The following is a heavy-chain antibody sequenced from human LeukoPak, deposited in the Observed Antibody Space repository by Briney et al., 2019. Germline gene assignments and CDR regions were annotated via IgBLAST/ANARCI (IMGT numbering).Heavy chain of an antibody. Sequence: GGSLRLSCTASGFTFSSYNMHWVRRPTGKGLEWVSAISGSGGSTYYADSVKGRFTISRDNSKNTLYLQMNSLRAEDTAVYYCAKRIPSDYWGQGTLVTVSS. CDR2: ISGSGGST. CDR3: AKRIPSDY. CDR1: GFTFSSYN. J-gene: IGHJ4*02. V-gene: IGHV3-23*01. D-gene: IGHD2-21*01.